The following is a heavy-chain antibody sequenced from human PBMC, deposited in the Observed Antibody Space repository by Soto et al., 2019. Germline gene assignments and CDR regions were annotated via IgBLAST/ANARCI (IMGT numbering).Heavy chain of an antibody. V-gene: IGHV6-1*01. CDR3: ARTGGGSSDYYYYYMDV. D-gene: IGHD6-6*01. Sequence: SQTLSLTCAISGDSVSSNSAAWNWIRQSPSRGLEWLGRTYYRSKWYNDYAVSVKSRITINPDTSKNQFSLQLNSVTPEDTAVYYCARTGGGSSDYYYYYMDVWGKGTTVTVSS. J-gene: IGHJ6*03. CDR2: TYYRSKWYN. CDR1: GDSVSSNSAA.